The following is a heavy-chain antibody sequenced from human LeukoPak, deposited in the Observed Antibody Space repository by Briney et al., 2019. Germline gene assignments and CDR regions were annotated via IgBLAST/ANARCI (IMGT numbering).Heavy chain of an antibody. CDR2: INQDGSEQ. J-gene: IGHJ4*02. CDR1: GXTFSRYW. CDR3: ATSDSGYDYYFYY. Sequence: SGXTFSRYWMSWVRQAPGKGLEXVANINQDGSEQYYVDSVKGRFTLSRDNAKNSLYLQMNSLRTEDTAVYYCATSDSGYDYYFYYWGQGTLVTVSS. V-gene: IGHV3-7*03. D-gene: IGHD5-12*01.